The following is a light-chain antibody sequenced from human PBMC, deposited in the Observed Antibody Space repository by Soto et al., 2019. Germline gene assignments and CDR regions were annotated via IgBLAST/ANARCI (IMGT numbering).Light chain of an antibody. CDR1: QSVSSN. V-gene: IGKV3-15*01. J-gene: IGKJ2*01. CDR2: GAS. Sequence: EIVMTQSPATLSVSPGEGATLSCRASQSVSSNLAWYQQKPGQAPRLLIFGASSRATGVSTRFKGSGSGTEFTLTISSLQSEDFAVYYCQQYNTWPPYTFGQGTKLE. CDR3: QQYNTWPPYT.